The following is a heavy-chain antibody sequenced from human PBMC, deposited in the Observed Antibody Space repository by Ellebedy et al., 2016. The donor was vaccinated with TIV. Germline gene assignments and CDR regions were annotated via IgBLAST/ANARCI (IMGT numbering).Heavy chain of an antibody. CDR2: ISSSGSTI. D-gene: IGHD6-19*01. CDR3: ARDAENIAVSDNFDY. V-gene: IGHV3-11*01. Sequence: GESLKISCAASGFTFSEYYMSWIRQAPGKGLEWVSYISSSGSTIYYADSVKGRFTISRDNAKNSLYLQMNSLRPEDTAMYYCARDAENIAVSDNFDYWGRGTLVTVSS. J-gene: IGHJ4*02. CDR1: GFTFSEYY.